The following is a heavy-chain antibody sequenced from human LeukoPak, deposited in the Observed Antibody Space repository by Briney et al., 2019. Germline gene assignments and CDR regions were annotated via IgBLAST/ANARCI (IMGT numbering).Heavy chain of an antibody. CDR2: IKQDGSEK. CDR3: ARGYYDSSGSPFDY. Sequence: GGSLRLSCAASGFTFSSYWMSWVRQAPGKGLEWVANIKQDGSEKYYVDSVKGRFTISRDSAKNSPFLQMNSLRAEDTAVYYCARGYYDSSGSPFDYWGQGTLVTVSS. D-gene: IGHD3-22*01. J-gene: IGHJ4*02. V-gene: IGHV3-7*01. CDR1: GFTFSSYW.